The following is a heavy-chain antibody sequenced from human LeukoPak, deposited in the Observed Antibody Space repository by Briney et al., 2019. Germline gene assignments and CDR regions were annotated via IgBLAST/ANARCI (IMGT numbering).Heavy chain of an antibody. Sequence: TGGSLRLSCAASGFTFSSYAMSWVRQAPGKGLEWVSGISGSGGTTYFAASVKGRFSLSRDNSKNTLYMQMNSLRAEDTAVYYCAKNEGFSGTYPFDNWGQGTLVTVSS. CDR1: GFTFSSYA. J-gene: IGHJ4*02. D-gene: IGHD1-26*01. CDR3: AKNEGFSGTYPFDN. CDR2: ISGSGGTT. V-gene: IGHV3-23*01.